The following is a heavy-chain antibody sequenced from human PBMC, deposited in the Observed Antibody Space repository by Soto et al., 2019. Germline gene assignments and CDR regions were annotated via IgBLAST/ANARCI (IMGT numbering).Heavy chain of an antibody. CDR2: IYYSGST. Sequence: QVQLQESGPGLVKPSQTLSLTCTVSGGSISSGGYYWSWIRQHPGKGLEWIGYIYYSGSTYYNPSLKSRVTISVDTSKNQFSLKLSSVTAADTAVYYWARGVKLLWFGELSLDAFDIWGQGTMVTVSS. V-gene: IGHV4-31*03. D-gene: IGHD3-10*01. CDR3: ARGVKLLWFGELSLDAFDI. J-gene: IGHJ3*02. CDR1: GGSISSGGYY.